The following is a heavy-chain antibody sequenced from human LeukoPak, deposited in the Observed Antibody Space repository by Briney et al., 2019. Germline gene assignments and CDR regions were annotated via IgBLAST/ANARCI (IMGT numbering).Heavy chain of an antibody. CDR3: ARVAVPDYYDSSGYCYNY. Sequence: ASVKVSCKASGYTFTGYYMHWVRQAPGQGLEWMGWINPNSGGTNYAQKFQGRVTMTRDTSISTAYMELSRLRSDDTAVYYCARVAVPDYYDSSGYCYNYWGQGTLVTVSS. CDR2: INPNSGGT. CDR1: GYTFTGYY. D-gene: IGHD3-22*01. J-gene: IGHJ4*02. V-gene: IGHV1-2*02.